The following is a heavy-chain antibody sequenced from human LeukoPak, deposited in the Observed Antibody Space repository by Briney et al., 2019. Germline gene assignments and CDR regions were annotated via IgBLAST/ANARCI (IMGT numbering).Heavy chain of an antibody. D-gene: IGHD2-15*01. J-gene: IGHJ5*02. CDR2: IYYSGST. CDR1: GGSISSGDYY. CDR3: ARDRVVAATGWFDP. V-gene: IGHV4-61*08. Sequence: SETLSLTCTVSGGSISSGDYYWSWIRQPPGKGLEWIGYIYYSGSTNYNPSLKSRVTISVDTSKNQFSLKLSSVTAADTAVYYCARDRVVAATGWFDPWGQGTLVTVSS.